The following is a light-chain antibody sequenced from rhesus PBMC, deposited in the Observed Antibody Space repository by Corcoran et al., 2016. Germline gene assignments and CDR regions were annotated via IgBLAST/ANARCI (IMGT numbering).Light chain of an antibody. V-gene: IGKV2S3*01. J-gene: IGKJ2*01. CDR3: MQSTKEYS. CDR1: QSLLHSNGKNY. Sequence: DIVMTQTPLSLPVTPGEPASITCRSSQSLLHSNGKNYLHWYLQKPGQSPRLLIYKVTNRESGGPEGLSGCGSGTDFTLKISRVEPEDFGVYYCMQSTKEYSFGQGTKVEIK. CDR2: KVT.